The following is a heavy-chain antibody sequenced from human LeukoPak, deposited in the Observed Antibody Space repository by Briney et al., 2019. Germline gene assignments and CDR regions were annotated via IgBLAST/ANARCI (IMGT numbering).Heavy chain of an antibody. CDR2: MASGGGT. CDR3: AKGNTGSYYDAAGY. V-gene: IGHV3-23*01. CDR1: GFTFSNYA. D-gene: IGHD1-26*01. Sequence: GGSLRLSFAASGFTFSNYAMTWVRQAPGKGLKWVSTMASGGGTYYADSVTGRFTISRDNSENTLYLQMNSLRAEDSAIYYCAKGNTGSYYDAAGYWGQGTLVTVSS. J-gene: IGHJ4*02.